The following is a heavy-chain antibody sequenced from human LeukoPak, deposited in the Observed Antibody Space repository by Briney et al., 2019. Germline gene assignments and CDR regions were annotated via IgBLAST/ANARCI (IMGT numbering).Heavy chain of an antibody. J-gene: IGHJ4*02. CDR2: VSGHGTSS. D-gene: IGHD3-22*01. V-gene: IGHV3-23*01. CDR1: GFTFSSYA. CDR3: AKSVDSRGYWFERGADF. Sequence: QPRGSLRLSCAASGFTFSSYAITWVRQAPGEGLEWVSTVSGHGTSSYYPDSVKGRFTVSRDNSKNTVFLQMSSLGAEDSAQYYCAKSVDSRGYWFERGADFWGQGTVVTVSS.